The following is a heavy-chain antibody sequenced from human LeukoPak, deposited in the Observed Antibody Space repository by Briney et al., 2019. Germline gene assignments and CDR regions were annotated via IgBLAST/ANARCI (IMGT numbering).Heavy chain of an antibody. J-gene: IGHJ4*02. CDR3: SLGYCTNGVCYNFDY. V-gene: IGHV1-18*01. CDR2: ISAYNGNT. Sequence: ASVKVSCKASGYTFTSYGISWVRQAPGQGLEWMGWISAYNGNTNYAQKLQGRVTMTTDTSTSTAYMELRSLRSDDTAVYYCSLGYCTNGVCYNFDYWGQGTLVTVSS. D-gene: IGHD2-8*01. CDR1: GYTFTSYG.